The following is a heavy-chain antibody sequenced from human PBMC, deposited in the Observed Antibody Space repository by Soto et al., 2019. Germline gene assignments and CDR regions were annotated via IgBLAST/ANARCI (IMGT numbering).Heavy chain of an antibody. Sequence: SETMSLTCTVSGGSISSNYWTWIRQPPGKGLEWVGYVYNSGSTNYNPSLKSRVTISEDTSKSQFSLKVNSMTAADTAVYYCARYRREAVAGYTLDNWGQGILVTVSS. V-gene: IGHV4-59*01. CDR1: GGSISSNY. CDR3: ARYRREAVAGYTLDN. CDR2: VYNSGST. D-gene: IGHD6-13*01. J-gene: IGHJ4*02.